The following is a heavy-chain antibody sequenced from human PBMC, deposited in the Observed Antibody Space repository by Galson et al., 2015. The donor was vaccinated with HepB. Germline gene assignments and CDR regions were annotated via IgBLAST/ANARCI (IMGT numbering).Heavy chain of an antibody. J-gene: IGHJ4*02. CDR1: GFTFSSYA. CDR3: AKVGGTMIVAPIEY. CDR2: ISGSGCST. V-gene: IGHV3-23*01. D-gene: IGHD3-22*01. Sequence: SLRLSCAASGFTFSSYAMSWVRQAPGKGLEWVSDISGSGCSTYYADSVKGRFTISRDSSKNTLYLQMNSLRAEDTAVYYCAKVGGTMIVAPIEYWGQGTLVTVSS.